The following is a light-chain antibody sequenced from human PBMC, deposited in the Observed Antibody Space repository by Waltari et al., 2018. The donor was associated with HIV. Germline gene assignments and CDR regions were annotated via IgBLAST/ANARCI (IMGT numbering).Light chain of an antibody. V-gene: IGLV1-40*01. CDR3: QSYDSSLSASV. CDR2: GAT. J-gene: IGLJ3*02. CDR1: SSNIGAGYH. Sequence: QSVLTQPPSVSGAPGQRVTISCTGSSSNIGAGYHVHWYQQFPGAAPQLLIYGATNRPSGVPDRFSGSKSGTSASLAITGLQGDDEADYYCQSYDSSLSASVFGGGTKLTVL.